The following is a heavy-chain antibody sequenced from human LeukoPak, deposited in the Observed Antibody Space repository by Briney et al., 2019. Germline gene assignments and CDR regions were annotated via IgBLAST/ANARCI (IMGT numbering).Heavy chain of an antibody. CDR3: ARLGRKREHCSSTSCYSGAFDI. J-gene: IGHJ3*02. V-gene: IGHV4-59*01. Sequence: SETLSLTCTVSGGSISSYYWSWIRQPPGKGLEWIGYIYYSGSTNYNPSLKSRVTISVDTSKNQFSLKLSSVTAADTAVYYCARLGRKREHCSSTSCYSGAFDIWGQGTMVTVSS. CDR1: GGSISSYY. CDR2: IYYSGST. D-gene: IGHD2-2*01.